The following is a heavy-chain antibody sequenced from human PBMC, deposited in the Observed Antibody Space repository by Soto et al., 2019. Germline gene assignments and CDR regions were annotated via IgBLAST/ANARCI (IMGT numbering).Heavy chain of an antibody. CDR3: AHSPAVVVRGVPD. CDR2: IYWDDDK. Sequence: QITLKESGPTLVKPTQTLTLTCTFSGFSLSTSGVGVGWIRQPPGKALEWLALIYWDDDKRYSPSLKSRLTITKHTSKNPVVPTISTLHPRDTATDYGAHSPAVVVRGVPDWGQGTLVTVSS. D-gene: IGHD3-22*01. V-gene: IGHV2-5*02. CDR1: GFSLSTSGVG. J-gene: IGHJ4*02.